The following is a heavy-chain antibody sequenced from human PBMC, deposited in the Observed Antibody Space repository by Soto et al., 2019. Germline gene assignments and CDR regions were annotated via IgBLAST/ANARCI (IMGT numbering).Heavy chain of an antibody. J-gene: IGHJ6*02. CDR2: IWHDGSTK. V-gene: IGHV3-33*01. D-gene: IGHD3-3*01. Sequence: GGSLRLSCAASGFTFSSYGMHWVRQAPGKGLYWVAVIWHDGSTKDYADSVKGRFTISRDNSKNTLYLQMNSLRAEDTAVYYCASPPRFLEWSDYYYYGMEVWGQGTTVTVSS. CDR1: GFTFSSYG. CDR3: ASPPRFLEWSDYYYYGMEV.